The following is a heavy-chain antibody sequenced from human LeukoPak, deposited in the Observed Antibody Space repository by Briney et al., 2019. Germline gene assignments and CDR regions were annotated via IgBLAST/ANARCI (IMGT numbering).Heavy chain of an antibody. D-gene: IGHD3-3*01. V-gene: IGHV4-4*07. J-gene: IGHJ6*03. CDR1: GGSISSYY. CDR2: IYTSGST. CDR3: ARGLRGITIFGVVPGYYYYMDV. Sequence: SETLSLTCTVSGGSISSYYWSWIRQPAGKGLEWIGRIYTSGSTNYNPSLKSRVTMSVDTSKNQFSLKLSSVTAADTAVYYCARGLRGITIFGVVPGYYYYMDVWGKGTTVTVSS.